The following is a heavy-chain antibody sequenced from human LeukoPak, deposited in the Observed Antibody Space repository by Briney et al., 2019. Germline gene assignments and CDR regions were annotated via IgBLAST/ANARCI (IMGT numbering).Heavy chain of an antibody. V-gene: IGHV3-21*05. J-gene: IGHJ4*02. Sequence: PGGSLRLSCAASGFTFKSFVMGWVRQAPGRGLEWVSYISKRSGHIYHTDSVEGRFTTSGDNANDSVYLQMNNLRVEDTAIYFCARFDGGFDSWGQGTLVTVSS. CDR2: ISKRSGHI. D-gene: IGHD3-9*01. CDR3: ARFDGGFDS. CDR1: GFTFKSFV.